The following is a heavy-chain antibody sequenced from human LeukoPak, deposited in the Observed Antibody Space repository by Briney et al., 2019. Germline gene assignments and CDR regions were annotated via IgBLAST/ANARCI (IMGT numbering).Heavy chain of an antibody. CDR1: GYTFTSYD. Sequence: ASVKVSCXASGYTFTSYDINWVRQATGQGLEWMGWMNPNSGNTGYAQKFQGRVTMTRNTSISTAYMELSSLRSEDTAVYYCARGRTSRVRNYYYYMDVWGKGTTVTVSS. CDR3: ARGRTSRVRNYYYYMDV. D-gene: IGHD1-1*01. J-gene: IGHJ6*03. CDR2: MNPNSGNT. V-gene: IGHV1-8*01.